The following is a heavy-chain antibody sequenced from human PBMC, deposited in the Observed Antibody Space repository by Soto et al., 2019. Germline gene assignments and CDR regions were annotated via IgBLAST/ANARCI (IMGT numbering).Heavy chain of an antibody. D-gene: IGHD2-15*01. J-gene: IGHJ6*03. CDR2: ISGSGGST. V-gene: IGHV3-23*01. CDR3: AREVDFYYMDV. CDR1: RFTFSIYA. Sequence: GGSLRLSCVASRFTFSIYAMTWVRQAPGKGLEWVSGISGSGGSTYYADSVKGRFTISRDNSKNTLYLQMNSLRAEDTAVYYCAREVDFYYMDVWGKGTTVTVSS.